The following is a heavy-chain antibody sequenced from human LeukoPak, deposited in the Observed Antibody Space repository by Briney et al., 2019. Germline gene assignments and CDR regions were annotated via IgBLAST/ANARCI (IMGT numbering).Heavy chain of an antibody. Sequence: PSETLSLTCAVSGGSTSSGDYYWAWIRQPPGKGQQWIGSIYYSGTTYYNPFLKSRLTISGDSSKNQFSLKLSSVTTADTAVYYCARHASGWYTDWGQGTLVTVSS. V-gene: IGHV4-39*01. CDR2: IYYSGTT. CDR3: ARHASGWYTD. D-gene: IGHD6-19*01. CDR1: GGSTSSGDYY. J-gene: IGHJ1*01.